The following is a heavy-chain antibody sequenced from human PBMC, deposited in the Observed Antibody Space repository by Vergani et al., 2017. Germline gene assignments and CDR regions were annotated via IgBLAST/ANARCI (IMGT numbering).Heavy chain of an antibody. Sequence: QVQLVQSGAEVKKPGASVKVSCKASGYTFTSYGISWVRQAPGQGLEWMGWISAYNGNTNYAQKLQGRVTMTTDTYTSTAYMGLRSLRSDDTAVYYCTRERGTMVRGVITTRFYPWGQGTLVTVSS. V-gene: IGHV1-18*01. CDR2: ISAYNGNT. CDR1: GYTFTSYG. D-gene: IGHD3-10*01. CDR3: TRERGTMVRGVITTRFYP. J-gene: IGHJ5*02.